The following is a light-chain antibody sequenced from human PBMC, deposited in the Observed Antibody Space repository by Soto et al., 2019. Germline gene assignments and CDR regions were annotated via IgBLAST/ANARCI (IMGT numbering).Light chain of an antibody. J-gene: IGKJ5*01. Sequence: DIQMTQSPSSLSASVGDRVTITCRASQSITTYLNWYQQKPGKAPKLLIYAASSLQSGVPSRFSGSGSGTDFTLTISRLQPEDFATYYCQQSSSSPIPFGQGTRPAIK. CDR1: QSITTY. CDR2: AAS. V-gene: IGKV1-39*01. CDR3: QQSSSSPIP.